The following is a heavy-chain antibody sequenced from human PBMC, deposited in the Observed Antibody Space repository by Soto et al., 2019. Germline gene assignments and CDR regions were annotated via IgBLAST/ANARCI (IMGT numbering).Heavy chain of an antibody. V-gene: IGHV4-30-4*01. CDR1: GGSISSGDYY. CDR3: ARATYYYDSSGYYFDY. J-gene: IGHJ4*02. CDR2: IYYSGST. Sequence: SETLSLTCTVSGGSISSGDYYWSWLRKPPGKGLEWIGYIYYSGSTYYNPSLKSRVTISVDTSKNQFSLKLSSVTAADTAVYYCARATYYYDSSGYYFDYWGQGTLVTVSS. D-gene: IGHD3-22*01.